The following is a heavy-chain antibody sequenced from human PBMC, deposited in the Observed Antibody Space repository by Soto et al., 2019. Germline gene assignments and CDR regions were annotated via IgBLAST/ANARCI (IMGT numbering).Heavy chain of an antibody. CDR3: TRIYCTTTSCFINGMDV. CDR1: GGSFSGYY. V-gene: IGHV4-34*01. CDR2: INHSGDT. D-gene: IGHD2-2*01. J-gene: IGHJ6*02. Sequence: SETLSLTCAVYGGSFSGYYWSWIRQPPGKGLEWIGEINHSGDTYYNPSLKSRVTISIDTAKNHLSLILSSVTAADTATYYCTRIYCTTTSCFINGMDVWGQGTTVTVSS.